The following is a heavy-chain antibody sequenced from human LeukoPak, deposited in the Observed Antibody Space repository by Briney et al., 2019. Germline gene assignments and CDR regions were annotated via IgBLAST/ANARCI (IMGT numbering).Heavy chain of an antibody. CDR2: IKSQTDGCTT. CDR1: GFTFSSYE. CDR3: TTGGIAVAGTALRWVY. Sequence: NPXGSLRLSCAASGFTFSSYEMNWVRQAPGKGLEWVGRIKSQTDGCTTDYTAPVKGRFTISSDDSKSTLYLQMNSLKSEDTAVYYCTTGGIAVAGTALRWVYWGQGTLVTXSS. V-gene: IGHV3-15*01. D-gene: IGHD6-19*01. J-gene: IGHJ4*02.